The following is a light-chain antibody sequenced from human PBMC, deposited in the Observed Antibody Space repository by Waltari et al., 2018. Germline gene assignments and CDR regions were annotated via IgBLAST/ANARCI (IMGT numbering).Light chain of an antibody. CDR1: QTISIH. CDR3: HQYHVPPLT. J-gene: IGKJ5*01. Sequence: DIQMTQSPSSLSASVAARLTIPCRASQTISIHLNWFQQKPGKAPKLLIYAASSLQSGVPDRFSGSGSGTDFTLTISSLQAEDVAVYYCHQYHVPPLTFGQGTRLEIK. CDR2: AAS. V-gene: IGKV1-39*01.